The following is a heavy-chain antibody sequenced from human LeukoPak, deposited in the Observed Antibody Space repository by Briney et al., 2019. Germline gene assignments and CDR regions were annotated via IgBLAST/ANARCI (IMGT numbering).Heavy chain of an antibody. V-gene: IGHV3-23*01. Sequence: GGTLRLSRATSGFTFSRYGMCWVRQAPGKGLEWVSGISGSGGIAYYADSVKGRFTISGDNSKKTVSLQMNSLRVEDTAVYYCARGGGYGVKIDYWGQGTLVTVSS. D-gene: IGHD3-16*01. CDR2: ISGSGGIA. J-gene: IGHJ4*02. CDR1: GFTFSRYG. CDR3: ARGGGYGVKIDY.